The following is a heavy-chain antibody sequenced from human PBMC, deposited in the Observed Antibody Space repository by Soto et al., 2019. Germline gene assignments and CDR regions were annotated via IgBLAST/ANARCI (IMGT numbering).Heavy chain of an antibody. D-gene: IGHD3-3*01. CDR2: FDPEDGET. CDR1: GYTLTELS. J-gene: IGHJ4*02. CDR3: ATAKSGFDFDFDY. V-gene: IGHV1-24*01. Sequence: ASVKVSCKVSGYTLTELSMHWVRQAPGKGLEWMGGFDPEDGETIYAQKFQGRVTMTEDTSTDTAYMELSSLRSGDTAVYYCATAKSGFDFDFDYWGQGTLVTVSS.